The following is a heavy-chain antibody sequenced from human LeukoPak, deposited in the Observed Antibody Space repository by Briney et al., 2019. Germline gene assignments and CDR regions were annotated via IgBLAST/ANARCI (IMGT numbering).Heavy chain of an antibody. J-gene: IGHJ3*02. D-gene: IGHD3-3*01. Sequence: GGSLRLSCAASGFTVSSNYMTWVRQAPGKGLEWVANIKRDGSEKYYVDSVKGRFTISRDNAKNSLYLQMNSLRAEDTAVYYCARDESVKDAFDIWGQGTMVTVSS. CDR2: IKRDGSEK. CDR1: GFTVSSNY. V-gene: IGHV3-7*01. CDR3: ARDESVKDAFDI.